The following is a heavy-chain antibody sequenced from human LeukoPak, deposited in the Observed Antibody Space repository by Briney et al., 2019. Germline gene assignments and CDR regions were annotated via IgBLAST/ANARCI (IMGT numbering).Heavy chain of an antibody. J-gene: IGHJ4*02. CDR2: IYYSGST. Sequence: SETLSLTCTVSGGSISSYYWSWIRQPPGKGLEWIGYIYYSGSTNYNPSLTSRVTISVDTSKSQFSLKLSSVTAADTAVYYCARGITGVDYWGQGTLVTVSS. CDR1: GGSISSYY. CDR3: ARGITGVDY. V-gene: IGHV4-59*01. D-gene: IGHD1-20*01.